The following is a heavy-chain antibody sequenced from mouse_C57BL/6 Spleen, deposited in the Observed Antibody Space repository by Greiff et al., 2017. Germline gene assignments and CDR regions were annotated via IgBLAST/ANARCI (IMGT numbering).Heavy chain of an antibody. J-gene: IGHJ1*03. D-gene: IGHD4-1*01. CDR3: ARGMGRDWYFDV. V-gene: IGHV1-50*01. CDR2: IDPSDSYT. CDR1: GYTFTSYW. Sequence: VQLQQPGAELVKPGASVKLSCKASGYTFTSYWMQWVKQRPGQGLEWIGEIDPSDSYTNYNQKFKGKATLTVDTSSSTAYMQLSSLTSEDSAVYYCARGMGRDWYFDVWGTGTTVTVSS.